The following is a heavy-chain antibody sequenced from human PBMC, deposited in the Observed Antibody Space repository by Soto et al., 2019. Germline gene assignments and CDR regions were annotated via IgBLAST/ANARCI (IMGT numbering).Heavy chain of an antibody. D-gene: IGHD6-13*01. CDR2: IRNKANSYTT. J-gene: IGHJ3*02. Sequence: EVQLVESGGDLVQPGGSLRLSCAASGFTFSDHYMDWVCQAPGKGLEWVGRIRNKANSYTTEYAASVKGRFTISRDDSLNSLYLQMNSLNTEDTAVYWCARVRSSSWGLDAFDMWGQGTMVTVSS. CDR1: GFTFSDHY. CDR3: ARVRSSSWGLDAFDM. V-gene: IGHV3-72*01.